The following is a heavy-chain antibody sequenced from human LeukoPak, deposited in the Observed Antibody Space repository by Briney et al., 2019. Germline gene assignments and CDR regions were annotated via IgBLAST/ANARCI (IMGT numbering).Heavy chain of an antibody. CDR1: GGSISSGDYY. Sequence: SETLSLTCTVSGGSISSGDYYWTWIRQPPGKGLEGIGYIYDSGSTYYNPSLTSRLTISVDTSKHQFSLKLSSVTAADTAVYYCARDPGRGYYDSSGYYVQWGQGTLVTVSS. D-gene: IGHD3-22*01. CDR2: IYDSGST. V-gene: IGHV4-30-4*08. J-gene: IGHJ4*02. CDR3: ARDPGRGYYDSSGYYVQ.